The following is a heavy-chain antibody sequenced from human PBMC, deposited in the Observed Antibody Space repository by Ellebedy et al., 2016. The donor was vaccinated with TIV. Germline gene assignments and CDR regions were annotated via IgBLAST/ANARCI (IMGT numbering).Heavy chain of an antibody. V-gene: IGHV3-30-3*01. CDR2: ISYDGSKN. D-gene: IGHD3-3*01. Sequence: GESLKISCAASGFTFDIYAMHWVRQAPGKGLEWVAVISYDGSKNYYADSVKGRFTISRDNSKNTLYLQMNSLRAEDTAVYNCARAGGGFLEWLSQDYFDYWGQGTLVTVSS. CDR1: GFTFDIYA. CDR3: ARAGGGFLEWLSQDYFDY. J-gene: IGHJ4*02.